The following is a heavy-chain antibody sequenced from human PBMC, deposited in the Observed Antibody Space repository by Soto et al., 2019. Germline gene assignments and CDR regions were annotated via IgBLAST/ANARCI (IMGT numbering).Heavy chain of an antibody. V-gene: IGHV3-48*02. CDR3: ARVGLFAAISTPVRYTALAA. D-gene: IGHD2-2*01. Sequence: EVQLVESGGGLIQPGGSLRLSCAASGFAFSTYSMNWVRQAPGKGLEWVSYISSSSNNINYADSVMGRFTVSRDNAKNSSYVKMHRPRYKDKSIYCGARVGLFAAISTPVRYTALAAWGRETTFTFSS. CDR1: GFAFSTYS. J-gene: IGHJ6*02. CDR2: ISSSSNNI.